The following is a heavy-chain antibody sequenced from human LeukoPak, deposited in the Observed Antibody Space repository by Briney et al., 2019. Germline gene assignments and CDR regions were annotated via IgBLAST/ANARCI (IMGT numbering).Heavy chain of an antibody. CDR3: ARVNFGVVTPLYYGMDV. CDR1: GFTFSSYA. Sequence: GRSLRLSCAASGFTFSSYAMHWVRQAPGKGLEWVAVISYDGSNKYYADSVKGRFTISRDNSKNTLYLQMNSLRAEDTAVYYCARVNFGVVTPLYYGMDVWGQGTTVTVSS. J-gene: IGHJ6*02. D-gene: IGHD3-3*01. CDR2: ISYDGSNK. V-gene: IGHV3-30-3*01.